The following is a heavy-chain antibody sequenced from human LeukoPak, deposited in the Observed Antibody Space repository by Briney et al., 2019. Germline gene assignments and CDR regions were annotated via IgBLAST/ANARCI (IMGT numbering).Heavy chain of an antibody. Sequence: GGSLRLSCAASGFTFDDYTMHWVRQAPGKGLEWVSLISWDGGSTYYADSVKGRFTISRDNSKNSLYLQMNSLRTEDTALYYCAKDMHFLGVRGVYPDYWGQGTLVTVSS. CDR2: ISWDGGST. V-gene: IGHV3-43*01. CDR1: GFTFDDYT. J-gene: IGHJ4*02. D-gene: IGHD3-10*01. CDR3: AKDMHFLGVRGVYPDY.